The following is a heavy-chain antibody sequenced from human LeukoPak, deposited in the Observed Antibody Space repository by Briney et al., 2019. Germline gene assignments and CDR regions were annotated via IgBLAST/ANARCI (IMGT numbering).Heavy chain of an antibody. CDR2: IYSGGST. CDR3: ARGGSVDWFDP. Sequence: GGSLRLSCAASGFTVSSNYMSWVRQAPGKGLEWVSVIYSGGSTYYADSVKGRFTTSRHNSKNTLYLQMNSLRAEDTAVYYCARGGSVDWFDPWGQGTLVTVSS. CDR1: GFTVSSNY. D-gene: IGHD2-15*01. J-gene: IGHJ5*02. V-gene: IGHV3-53*04.